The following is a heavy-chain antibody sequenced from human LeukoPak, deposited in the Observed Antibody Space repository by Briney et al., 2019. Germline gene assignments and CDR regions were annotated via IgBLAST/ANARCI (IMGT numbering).Heavy chain of an antibody. CDR2: ISAYNGNT. J-gene: IGHJ5*02. V-gene: IGHV1-18*04. D-gene: IGHD3-9*01. Sequence: ASVKVSCKASGYTFTSYGISWVRQAPGQGLEWMGWISAYNGNTNYAQKLQGRVTTTTDTSTSTAYMELRSLRSDDTAVYYCARDRDYDILTGFENWFDPWGQGTLVTVSS. CDR3: ARDRDYDILTGFENWFDP. CDR1: GYTFTSYG.